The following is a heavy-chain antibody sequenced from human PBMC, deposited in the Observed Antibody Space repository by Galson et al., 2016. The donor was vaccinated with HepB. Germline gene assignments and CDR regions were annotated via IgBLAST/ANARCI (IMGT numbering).Heavy chain of an antibody. J-gene: IGHJ4*02. D-gene: IGHD3-3*01. CDR3: ARPRARGYDFWSGYGPFDY. CDR1: GGSFSGYS. V-gene: IGHV4-34*01. CDR2: INHGGST. Sequence: ETLSLTCAVYGGSFSGYSWIWIRQPPGKGLEWIGEINHGGSTNYNPSLKSRVTISVDTSKNQFSLKLSSVTAADTAVYYCARPRARGYDFWSGYGPFDYWGQGTLVTVSS.